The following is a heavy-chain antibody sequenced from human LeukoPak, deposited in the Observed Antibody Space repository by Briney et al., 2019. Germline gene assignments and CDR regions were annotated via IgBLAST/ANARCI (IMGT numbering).Heavy chain of an antibody. D-gene: IGHD3-10*01. V-gene: IGHV3-23*01. J-gene: IGHJ4*02. CDR1: GFTFLTYA. Sequence: PGGSLRLSCAASGFTFLTYAMSWVRQAPGKGLQWVSVIRDSGASTYYADSVKGRFTISRDNSKNTLYLQMNSLRAEDTAVYYCAKSVRMVRGVIGHWGQGTLVTVSS. CDR2: IRDSGAST. CDR3: AKSVRMVRGVIGH.